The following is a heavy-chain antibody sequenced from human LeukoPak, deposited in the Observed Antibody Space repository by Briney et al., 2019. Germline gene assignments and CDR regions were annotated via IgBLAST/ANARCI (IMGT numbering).Heavy chain of an antibody. Sequence: ASVKVSCKVSGYTLTELSMHWVRQAPGKGLEWMGGFDPEDGETIYAQKFQGRVTMTEDTSTDTAYMELSSLRSEDTAVYYCATVWEWELLYSFDYWGQGTLVTVSS. V-gene: IGHV1-24*01. CDR2: FDPEDGET. J-gene: IGHJ4*02. CDR3: ATVWEWELLYSFDY. CDR1: GYTLTELS. D-gene: IGHD1-26*01.